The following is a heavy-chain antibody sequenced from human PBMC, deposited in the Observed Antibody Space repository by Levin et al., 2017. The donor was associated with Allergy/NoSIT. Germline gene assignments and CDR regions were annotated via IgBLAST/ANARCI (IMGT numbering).Heavy chain of an antibody. CDR1: GGSISSYF. J-gene: IGHJ4*02. CDR3: ARQDGWFFDF. CDR2: MSYRGNT. D-gene: IGHD2-15*01. V-gene: IGHV4-59*01. Sequence: GSLRLSCTVSGGSISSYFWSWIRQPPGKGLEWIGYMSYRGNTKYNPSLKSRVTISGDTPKNQFFLKLTSVTAADTAVYFCARQDGWFFDFWGQGALVTVAS.